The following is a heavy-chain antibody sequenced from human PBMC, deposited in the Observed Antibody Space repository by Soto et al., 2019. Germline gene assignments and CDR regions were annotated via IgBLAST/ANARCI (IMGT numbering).Heavy chain of an antibody. Sequence: ASVKVSCKASGYTFTSYYMHWVRQAPGQGLEWMGWINPNSGGTNYAQKFQGWVTMTRDTSISTAYMELSRLRSDDTAVYYCARGYYYDSSGYEGAFDIWGQGTMVTVSS. CDR1: GYTFTSYY. CDR2: INPNSGGT. J-gene: IGHJ3*02. D-gene: IGHD3-22*01. V-gene: IGHV1-2*04. CDR3: ARGYYYDSSGYEGAFDI.